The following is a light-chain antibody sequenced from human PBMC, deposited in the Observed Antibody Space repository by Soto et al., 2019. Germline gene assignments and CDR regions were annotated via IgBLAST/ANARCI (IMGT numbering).Light chain of an antibody. CDR3: NSYTSSSTHV. V-gene: IGLV2-14*01. J-gene: IGLJ1*01. CDR1: SSDVGGHNH. CDR2: EVG. Sequence: QSALTQPASVSGSPGQSITISCTGSSSDVGGHNHVSWYQQHPGKAPKLIIYEVGNRPSGVSNRFSGSKSGNTASLTISGFRAEDEADYACNSYTSSSTHVFGTGTKLTVL.